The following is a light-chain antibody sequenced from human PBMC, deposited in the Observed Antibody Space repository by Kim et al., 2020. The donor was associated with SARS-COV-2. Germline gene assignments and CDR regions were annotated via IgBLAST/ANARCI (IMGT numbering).Light chain of an antibody. Sequence: QSALTQPASVSGSPGLSITIACTGFSSDYVSWYQQHPGRAPKLLIYDVNHRPSGISNRFSGSKSGDTASLTISDLQPEDESDYFCGSYIRGTTLVLFVGGTELTVL. V-gene: IGLV2-14*03. CDR3: GSYIRGTTLVL. J-gene: IGLJ2*01. CDR2: DVN. CDR1: SSDY.